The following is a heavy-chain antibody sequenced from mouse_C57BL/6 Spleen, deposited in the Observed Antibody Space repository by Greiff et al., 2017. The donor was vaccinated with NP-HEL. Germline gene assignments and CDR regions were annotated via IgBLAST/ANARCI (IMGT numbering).Heavy chain of an antibody. V-gene: IGHV1-59*01. CDR1: GYTFTSYW. CDR3: ARVSQSYWYFGV. CDR2: IDPSDSYT. Sequence: QVQLQQPGAELVRPGTSVKLSCKASGYTFTSYWMHWVKQRPGQGLEWIGVIDPSDSYTNYNQKFKGKATLSVDTSSSTAYMQLSSLTSEDSAVYYCARVSQSYWYFGVWGTGTTVSVSS. J-gene: IGHJ1*03.